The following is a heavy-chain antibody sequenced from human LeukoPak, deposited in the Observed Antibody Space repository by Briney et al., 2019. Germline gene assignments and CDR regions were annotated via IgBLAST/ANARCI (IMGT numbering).Heavy chain of an antibody. Sequence: AGRSLRLSCAASGFTFSSYGMHWVRQAPGKGLEWVAGIWYDGSKKYYADSVKGRFTISRDNSKNTLYLQMNSLRVEDTGVYYCAGALYYYHGMDVWGQGTTVTVSS. CDR3: AGALYYYHGMDV. CDR2: IWYDGSKK. V-gene: IGHV3-33*01. J-gene: IGHJ6*02. CDR1: GFTFSSYG.